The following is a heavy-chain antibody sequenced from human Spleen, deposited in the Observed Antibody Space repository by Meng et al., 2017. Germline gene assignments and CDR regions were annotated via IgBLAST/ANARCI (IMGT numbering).Heavy chain of an antibody. V-gene: IGHV4-39*07. CDR2: VYYSGIT. CDR1: GGSISSGRYY. Sequence: SETLSLTCAVSGGSISSGRYYWNWLRQPPGKGLEWIGSVYYSGITYYNPSLESRVTISVDTSKNQFSLKLSSMHAADKAVYYCARDLWELRYKAPFDPWGQGILVTVYS. D-gene: IGHD3-16*01. CDR3: ARDLWELRYKAPFDP. J-gene: IGHJ5*02.